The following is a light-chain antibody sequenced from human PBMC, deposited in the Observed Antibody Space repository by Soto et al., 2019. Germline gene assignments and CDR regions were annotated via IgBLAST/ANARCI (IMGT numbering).Light chain of an antibody. V-gene: IGKV1-5*03. Sequence: DIQMTQSPSTLSASVGDRVAITCRASQNITDWLAWYQQKPGKAPNLLIYKASTLESGVPSRFSGGGSGTEFTLTISSLHPDDFATYYCQQYYTYPPTFGGGTKVEIK. CDR1: QNITDW. CDR2: KAS. J-gene: IGKJ4*01. CDR3: QQYYTYPPT.